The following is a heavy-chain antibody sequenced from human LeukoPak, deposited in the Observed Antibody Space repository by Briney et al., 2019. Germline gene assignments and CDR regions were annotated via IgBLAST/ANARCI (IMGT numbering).Heavy chain of an antibody. D-gene: IGHD3-16*02. V-gene: IGHV1-69*01. CDR2: IIPIFGSA. CDR3: ARDYVRNTSVYFDY. CDR1: GGTFSSYA. J-gene: IGHJ4*02. Sequence: GSSVKVSFKASGGTFSSYAISWVRQAPGQGLEWMGGIIPIFGSANYAQRFQGRVTITADESTNTVYMELSSLRSEDTAVYYCARDYVRNTSVYFDYWGQGTLVTVSS.